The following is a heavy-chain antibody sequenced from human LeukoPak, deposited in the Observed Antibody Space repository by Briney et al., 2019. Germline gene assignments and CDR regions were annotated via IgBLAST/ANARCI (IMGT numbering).Heavy chain of an antibody. CDR1: LGSLSSYY. CDR3: ARGRYESTRLSAYYYYYMDV. J-gene: IGHJ6*03. D-gene: IGHD1-14*01. V-gene: IGHV4-4*07. CDR2: IYTSGST. Sequence: SETLSDTRIVSLGSLSSYYWSWMRPPAGRGVEGIGRIYTSGSTIYNPYLKSRVTMSVDTSKNQFSLKLSSVTAADTAVYYCARGRYESTRLSAYYYYYMDVWGKGTTVTVSS.